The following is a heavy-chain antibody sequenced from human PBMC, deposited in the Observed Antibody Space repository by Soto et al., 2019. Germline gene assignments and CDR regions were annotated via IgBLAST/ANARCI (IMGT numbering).Heavy chain of an antibody. CDR2: IYSDGTT. D-gene: IGHD3-10*01. Sequence: GGSLRLSSAASGFIVTGNYMSWVRQAPGKGLEWVSVIYSDGTTNYAESVKGRFTISRDNSKNTVFLQMSSLRAEDTAVYYCAKGGPGASSGLFESWGQGTLVTVSS. CDR1: GFIVTGNY. V-gene: IGHV3-53*01. CDR3: AKGGPGASSGLFES. J-gene: IGHJ4*02.